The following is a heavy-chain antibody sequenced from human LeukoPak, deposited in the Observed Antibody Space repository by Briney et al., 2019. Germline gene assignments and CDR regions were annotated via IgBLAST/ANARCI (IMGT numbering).Heavy chain of an antibody. V-gene: IGHV4-59*01. Sequence: SETLPLTCSISGASISSYYWSWIRQPPGKGLEWIGYIFYSGGTSYNPSLRSRVTISLDTSKNQFSLKLSSVTATDTAIYFCARSYCSGGSCYLYYFDYWGQGTLVTVSS. D-gene: IGHD2-15*01. J-gene: IGHJ4*02. CDR1: GASISSYY. CDR3: ARSYCSGGSCYLYYFDY. CDR2: IFYSGGT.